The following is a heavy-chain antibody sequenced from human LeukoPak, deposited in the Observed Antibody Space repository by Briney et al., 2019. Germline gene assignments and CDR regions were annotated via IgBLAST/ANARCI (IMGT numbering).Heavy chain of an antibody. V-gene: IGHV3-33*06. CDR3: VKGQRQYFSWFSAT. CDR2: TWYDASNT. CDR1: RFTFSMYD. J-gene: IGHJ5*02. Sequence: PGGSLRLSCAASRFTFSMYDMHWVRQAPGKGLEWVAVTWYDASNTYYRDSVQGRFTVSRDNSKNTVYLQMNTLRAEDTGVYYCVKGQRQYFSWFSATWRQGTLVTVSS. D-gene: IGHD3-9*01.